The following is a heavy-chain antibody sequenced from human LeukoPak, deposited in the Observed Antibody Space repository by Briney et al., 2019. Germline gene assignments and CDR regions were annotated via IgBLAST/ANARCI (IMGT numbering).Heavy chain of an antibody. V-gene: IGHV4-59*11. D-gene: IGHD6-6*01. CDR1: IGSISSHY. J-gene: IGHJ4*02. CDR3: ARAHPAYSSSSGFDY. CDR2: IFYTGST. Sequence: SGTLSLTCTVSIGSISSHYWSWIRQPPGKGPEWIGYIFYTGSTNYNPSLRSRITMSVDTSKNQFSLGLNSLTAADTAVYFCARAHPAYSSSSGFDYWGQGTLVTVSS.